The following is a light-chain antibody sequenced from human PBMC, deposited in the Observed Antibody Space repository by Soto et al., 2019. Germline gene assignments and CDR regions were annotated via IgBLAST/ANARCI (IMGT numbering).Light chain of an antibody. CDR2: EVT. V-gene: IGLV2-8*01. CDR1: RSDVAGYNF. CDR3: GSYAGFNNFV. Sequence: QSALTQPPSASGSPGQSVTISCTGTRSDVAGYNFVSWYQQHPGKAPKLIIYEVTKRPSGVPDRSSGSKSANTASLTVSGLQAEDEAHYYCGSYAGFNNFVFGTGTKVTVL. J-gene: IGLJ1*01.